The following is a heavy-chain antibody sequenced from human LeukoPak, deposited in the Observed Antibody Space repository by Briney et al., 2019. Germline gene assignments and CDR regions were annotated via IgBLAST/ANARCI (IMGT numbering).Heavy chain of an antibody. Sequence: GGSLRLSCAASGFTFSSYSMNWVRQAPGKGLEWVSYISGSSSTIYYADSVKGRFTISRDNAKNSLYLQMNSLRAEDTAVYYCAREVYSSGWNPFDYWGQGTLVTVSS. D-gene: IGHD6-19*01. CDR2: ISGSSSTI. V-gene: IGHV3-48*01. J-gene: IGHJ4*02. CDR1: GFTFSSYS. CDR3: AREVYSSGWNPFDY.